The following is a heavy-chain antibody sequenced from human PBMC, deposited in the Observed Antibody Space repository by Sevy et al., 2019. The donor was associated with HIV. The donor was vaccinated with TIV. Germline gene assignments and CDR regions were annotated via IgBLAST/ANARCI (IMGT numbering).Heavy chain of an antibody. D-gene: IGHD3-16*01. CDR3: AGRRGDFWGIDY. CDR1: GGSISSSSYY. J-gene: IGHJ4*02. CDR2: IYYSGST. Sequence: SETLSLTCTVSGGSISSSSYYWGWIRQPPGKGLEWIGSIYYSGSTYYNPSLNSRVTISVDKSKNRFSLKLSSVTAADTAVYYCAGRRGDFWGIDYWGQGTLVTVSS. V-gene: IGHV4-39*01.